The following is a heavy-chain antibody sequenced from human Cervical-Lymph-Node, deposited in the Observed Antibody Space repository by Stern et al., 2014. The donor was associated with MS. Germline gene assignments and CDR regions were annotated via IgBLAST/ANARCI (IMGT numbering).Heavy chain of an antibody. J-gene: IGHJ4*02. D-gene: IGHD1-1*01. V-gene: IGHV3-53*01. Sequence: VQLVESGGGVIQPGGSLRISCTASGFTVSRDYMTWVRQAPGKGLEWVSLITNVGSTFYTDSVKGRFTIARDDSKNTVYRHMTSLRAEDTAMYYCARDTSSPERSDWWGQGTLVTVSS. CDR1: GFTVSRDY. CDR3: ARDTSSPERSDW. CDR2: ITNVGST.